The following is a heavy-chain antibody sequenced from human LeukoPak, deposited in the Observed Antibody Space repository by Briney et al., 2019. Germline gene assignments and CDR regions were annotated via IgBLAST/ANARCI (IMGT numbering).Heavy chain of an antibody. CDR3: ARGGYEARSYYFDY. Sequence: ASETLSLTCTVSGGSISNYYWSWIRQPPGKGLEGTGYISYSGSTDPNPSLKSRVTIPVDTSKNQFSLRLSSVTAADTAVYYCARGGYEARSYYFDYWGQGTLVTVSS. CDR1: GGSISNYY. CDR2: ISYSGST. V-gene: IGHV4-59*01. J-gene: IGHJ4*02. D-gene: IGHD5-12*01.